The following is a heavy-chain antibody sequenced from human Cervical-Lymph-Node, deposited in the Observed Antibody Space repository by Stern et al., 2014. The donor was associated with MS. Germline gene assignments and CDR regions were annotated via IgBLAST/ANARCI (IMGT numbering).Heavy chain of an antibody. Sequence: EVQLVESGAEVKKPGESLRISCTGSGYSFTSHGIAWVRQMPGKGLEWMGMIHPGDSDTRYSPSIQGQVAISRDKSINTVYLPVSSMKASDTAMYYCARRATDGYSRPYYYGLNVWGQGTTVTVSS. D-gene: IGHD5-18*01. CDR2: IHPGDSDT. CDR3: ARRATDGYSRPYYYGLNV. V-gene: IGHV5-51*03. J-gene: IGHJ6*02. CDR1: GYSFTSHG.